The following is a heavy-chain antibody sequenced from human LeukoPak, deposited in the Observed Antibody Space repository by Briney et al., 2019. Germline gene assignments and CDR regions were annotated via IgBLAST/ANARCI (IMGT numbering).Heavy chain of an antibody. Sequence: GGSLRLSCAASAFSLNAYNMNWIRQAPGKGLEGVSSISYTGTYIYYADSVKGRFTISRDNAQNSLYLQMNSLRAEDTAVYYCAKGITMIRGGPYYYYMDVWGKGTTVAVSS. V-gene: IGHV3-21*04. CDR3: AKGITMIRGGPYYYYMDV. D-gene: IGHD3-10*01. CDR2: ISYTGTYI. J-gene: IGHJ6*03. CDR1: AFSLNAYN.